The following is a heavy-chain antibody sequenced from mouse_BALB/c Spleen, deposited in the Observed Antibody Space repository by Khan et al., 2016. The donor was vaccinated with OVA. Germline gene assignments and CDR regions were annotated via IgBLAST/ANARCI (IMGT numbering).Heavy chain of an antibody. Sequence: VQLKESGGGLVQPGGSLRLSCATSGFTFTDYYMSWVRQPPGKALEWLGFIRNKANGYTTEYSASVKGRFTISRDNSQSIVYLQMNTLRAEDSATYYCARETVVDIYWYLDVWGAGTTVTVSS. V-gene: IGHV7-3*02. CDR3: ARETVVDIYWYLDV. J-gene: IGHJ1*01. CDR2: IRNKANGYTT. D-gene: IGHD1-1*01. CDR1: GFTFTDYY.